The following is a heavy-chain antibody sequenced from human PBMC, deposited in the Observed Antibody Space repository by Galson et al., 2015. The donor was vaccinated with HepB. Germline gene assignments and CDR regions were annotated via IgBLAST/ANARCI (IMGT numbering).Heavy chain of an antibody. CDR3: TRVWLRSLFPNPPDY. V-gene: IGHV3-49*03. CDR1: GFTFGDYV. D-gene: IGHD5-12*01. J-gene: IGHJ4*02. Sequence: SLRLSCAGSGFTFGDYVLSWFRQAPGKGLEWVGFIRGQAFGGTTEYAASVKGRFTISRDDSKRIAYLQMNSLQTEDTAVYYCTRVWLRSLFPNPPDYWGQGTLVTVSS. CDR2: IRGQAFGGTT.